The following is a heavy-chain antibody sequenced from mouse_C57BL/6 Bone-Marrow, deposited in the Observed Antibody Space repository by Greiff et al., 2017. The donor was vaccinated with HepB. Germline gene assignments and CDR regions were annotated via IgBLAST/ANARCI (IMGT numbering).Heavy chain of an antibody. CDR3: ARLPLGLYWYFDG. J-gene: IGHJ1*03. D-gene: IGHD4-1*01. CDR1: GYTFTSYW. V-gene: IGHV1-64*01. CDR2: IHPNSGST. Sequence: QVQLQQSGAELVKPGASVKLSCKASGYTFTSYWMHWVKQRPGQGLEWIGMIHPNSGSTNYNEKFKSKATLTVDKSSSTAYMQLSSLTSEDSAVYYCARLPLGLYWYFDGWGTGTTVTVSS.